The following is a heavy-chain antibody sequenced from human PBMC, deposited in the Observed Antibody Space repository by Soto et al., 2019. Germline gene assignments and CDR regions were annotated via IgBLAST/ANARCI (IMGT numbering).Heavy chain of an antibody. D-gene: IGHD5-18*01. Sequence: SETLSLTCTVSGGSISSGDYYWSWIRQPPGKGLEWIGYIYYSGSTYYNPSLKSRVTISVDTSKNQFSLKLSSVTAADTAVYYCARVDTAMVRAFDYWGQGTLVTVS. CDR1: GGSISSGDYY. CDR3: ARVDTAMVRAFDY. J-gene: IGHJ4*02. CDR2: IYYSGST. V-gene: IGHV4-30-4*01.